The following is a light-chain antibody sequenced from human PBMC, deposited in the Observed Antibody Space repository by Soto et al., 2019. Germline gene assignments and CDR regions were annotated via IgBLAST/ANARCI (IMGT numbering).Light chain of an antibody. V-gene: IGLV2-11*01. CDR2: DVS. Sequence: QSALTQPRSVSGSPGQSLAISCAGTSSDVGGYNYVSWYQQYPGKAPKLIIYDVSKRPSGVPDRFSGSKSGITASLTISGLQAADEADSYRCSYAGNYILLFGGGTKVTVL. CDR3: CSYAGNYILL. J-gene: IGLJ2*01. CDR1: SSDVGGYNY.